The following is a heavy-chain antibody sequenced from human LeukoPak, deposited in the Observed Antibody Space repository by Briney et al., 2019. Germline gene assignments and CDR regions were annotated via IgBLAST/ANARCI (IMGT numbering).Heavy chain of an antibody. CDR1: GGSISSYY. J-gene: IGHJ5*02. CDR2: IYYSGST. D-gene: IGHD4-17*01. V-gene: IGHV4-59*01. Sequence: SETLSLTCTVSGGSISSYYWSWIRQPPGKGLEWIGYIYYSGSTNYKPSLKSRVTISVDTSKNQFSLKLSSVTAADTAVYYCAREEDYGWFDPWGQGTLVTVSS. CDR3: AREEDYGWFDP.